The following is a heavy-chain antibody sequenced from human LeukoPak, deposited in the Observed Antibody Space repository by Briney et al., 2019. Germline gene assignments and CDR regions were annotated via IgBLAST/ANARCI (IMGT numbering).Heavy chain of an antibody. J-gene: IGHJ4*02. D-gene: IGHD2-8*02. CDR2: IIPIFGTA. V-gene: IGHV1-69*13. Sequence: SVKVSCKASGGTFSSYAISWVRQAPCQGLEGMGGIIPIFGTANYAQKFQGRVTITADESTSTAYMELSSLRSEDTAVYYCAQDCTGGVCYPPPLSYWGQGTLVTVSS. CDR3: AQDCTGGVCYPPPLSY. CDR1: GGTFSSYA.